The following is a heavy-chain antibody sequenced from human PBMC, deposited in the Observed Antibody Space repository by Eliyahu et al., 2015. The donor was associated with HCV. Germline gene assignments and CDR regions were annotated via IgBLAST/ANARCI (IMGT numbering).Heavy chain of an antibody. J-gene: IGHJ5*02. Sequence: QVQLVQSGAEVKKPGASVKVSCKTSGYTSTHNQIHWVRQAPGQGLEWMGTINLRGDSTAYARKFQGRVTLTRDTSSSTVYMELRSLRSEDTAVYYCAGGDCRTISCFMGYDWFDPWGQGTLVTVSS. D-gene: IGHD2-2*01. V-gene: IGHV1-46*01. CDR3: AGGDCRTISCFMGYDWFDP. CDR2: INLRGDST. CDR1: GYTSTHNQ.